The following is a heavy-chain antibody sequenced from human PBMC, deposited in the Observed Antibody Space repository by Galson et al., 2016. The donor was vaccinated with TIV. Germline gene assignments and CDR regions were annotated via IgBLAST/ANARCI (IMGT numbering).Heavy chain of an antibody. CDR3: ARLTYSTSYYEYFEH. CDR2: LFYGGST. CDR1: GASISNSAYY. Sequence: LSLTCDVSGASISNSAYYWGWIRQPPGKGLEWIGSLFYGGSTFHNPSLNSRITISVDKPKNQLSLRVTSVTAADAAVYFCARLTYSTSYYEYFEHWGQGTLVTVSS. D-gene: IGHD6-13*01. V-gene: IGHV4-39*01. J-gene: IGHJ1*01.